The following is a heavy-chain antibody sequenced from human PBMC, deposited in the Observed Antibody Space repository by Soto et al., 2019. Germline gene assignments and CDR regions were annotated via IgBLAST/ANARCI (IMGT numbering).Heavy chain of an antibody. CDR3: AFLAVVNATTDEYFQH. V-gene: IGHV1-69*01. CDR2: IIPIFGTA. CDR1: GGTFSSYA. D-gene: IGHD2-21*01. J-gene: IGHJ1*01. Sequence: QVQLVQSGAEVKKPGSSVKVSCKASGGTFSSYAISWVRQAPGQGLEWLGGIIPIFGTANYAQKFQGRVTITADESTSTAYMELSSLRSEDTAVYYCAFLAVVNATTDEYFQHWGQGTLVTVSS.